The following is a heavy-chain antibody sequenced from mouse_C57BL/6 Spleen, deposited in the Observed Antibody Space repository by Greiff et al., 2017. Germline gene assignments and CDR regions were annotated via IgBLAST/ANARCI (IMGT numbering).Heavy chain of an antibody. V-gene: IGHV1-80*01. CDR3: AGGYGSGWFCFGY. CDR1: GYAFSSSW. J-gene: IGHJ2*01. CDR2: IYPGDGDT. Sequence: VQLQQSGAELVKPGASVKISCKASGYAFSSSWMNWVKQRPGKGLEWIGQIYPGDGDTNYNGKFKGTATLTADKSSSTAYMQLSSLTSEDSAVYFCAGGYGSGWFCFGYWGKGITLTV. D-gene: IGHD1-1*01.